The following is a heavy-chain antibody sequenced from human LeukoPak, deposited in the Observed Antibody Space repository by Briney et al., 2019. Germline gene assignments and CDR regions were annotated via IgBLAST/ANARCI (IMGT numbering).Heavy chain of an antibody. CDR2: IYYSGTT. V-gene: IGHV4-59*01. CDR1: GGSISSYY. J-gene: IGHJ4*02. Sequence: KSSETLSLTCSVSGGSISSYYWNWIRQPPGRGLEWIGHIYYSGTTNYNPSLKSRVTISVDTSKNQFSLKVSSVTAANTAVYYCARVADCGGDCYIFDYWGQGTLVTVSS. D-gene: IGHD2-21*01. CDR3: ARVADCGGDCYIFDY.